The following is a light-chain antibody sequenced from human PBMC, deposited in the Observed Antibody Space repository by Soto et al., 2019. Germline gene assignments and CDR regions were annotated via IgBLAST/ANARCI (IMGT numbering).Light chain of an antibody. CDR3: SSYCGRSNLV. J-gene: IGLJ2*01. Sequence: QSALTQPPSASGSPGQSVTISCTGTSSDVGAYKFVSWYQLHPGKAPKLMIYEVNVRPSGVPDRFSGSKSGNTASLTVSGLQVEDEADYYCSSYCGRSNLVFGGGTKLTVL. CDR2: EVN. V-gene: IGLV2-8*01. CDR1: SSDVGAYKF.